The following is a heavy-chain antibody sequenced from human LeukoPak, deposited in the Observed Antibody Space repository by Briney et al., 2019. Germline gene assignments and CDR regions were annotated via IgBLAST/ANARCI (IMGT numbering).Heavy chain of an antibody. CDR2: ISWNSGSI. D-gene: IGHD6-6*01. CDR3: AKDRGYSSSFLDY. V-gene: IGHV3-9*01. CDR1: GFTFDDYA. J-gene: IGHJ4*02. Sequence: GGSLRLSCAASGFTFDDYAMHWVRQAPGKGLEWVSGISWNSGSIGYADSVTGRFTISRDNAKNSLYLQMNSLRAEDTALYYCAKDRGYSSSFLDYWGQGTLVTVSS.